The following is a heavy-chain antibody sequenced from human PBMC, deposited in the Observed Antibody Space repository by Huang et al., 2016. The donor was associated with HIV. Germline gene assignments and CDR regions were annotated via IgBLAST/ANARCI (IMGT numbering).Heavy chain of an antibody. V-gene: IGHV2-5*02. J-gene: IGHJ5*02. CDR1: VG. CDR3: AHRFDYDTPGTAYNWFDP. D-gene: IGHD4-17*01. Sequence: VGVGWIRQPPGKALEWLALIYWDDDKRYSPSLMSRLTITKDTSKNQVVLTMTNMDPVDTATYYCAHRFDYDTPGTAYNWFDPWGQGTLVTVSS. CDR2: IYWDDDK.